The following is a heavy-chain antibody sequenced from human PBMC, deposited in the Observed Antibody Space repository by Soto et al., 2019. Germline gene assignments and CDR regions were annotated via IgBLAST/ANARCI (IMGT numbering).Heavy chain of an antibody. V-gene: IGHV4-4*07. CDR1: GGSMTSYH. Sequence: SETLSLACPVSGGSMTSYHWHWIRQPAGKGLEWIGRIYANGNTKYSPSLRSRVTVSVDVSQNQFFLTLQSVTAADSAVYYCGRESGETWDYEASWGQGTPVTVPS. J-gene: IGHJ5*02. CDR2: IYANGNT. D-gene: IGHD1-7*01. CDR3: GRESGETWDYEAS.